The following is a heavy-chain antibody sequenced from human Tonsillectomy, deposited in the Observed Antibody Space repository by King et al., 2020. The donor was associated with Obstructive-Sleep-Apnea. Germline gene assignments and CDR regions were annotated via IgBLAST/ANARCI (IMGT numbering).Heavy chain of an antibody. D-gene: IGHD3-22*01. CDR2: INHSVST. J-gene: IGHJ4*02. CDR3: ARGRKITMIVVPTSFDY. Sequence: VQLQQWGAGLLKPSETLSLTCAVYGGSFRGYYWSWIRQPPGKGLEWIGEINHSVSTNYNPSLKSRVTISVDTSKNQFSLQLTSVTAADTAVYYCARGRKITMIVVPTSFDYWGQGTLVTVSS. V-gene: IGHV4-34*01. CDR1: GGSFRGYY.